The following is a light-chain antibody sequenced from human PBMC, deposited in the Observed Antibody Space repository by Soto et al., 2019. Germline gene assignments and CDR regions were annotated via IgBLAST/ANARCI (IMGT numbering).Light chain of an antibody. CDR2: EVS. V-gene: IGLV2-23*02. CDR3: CSYAGSSTFFYV. CDR1: SSDVGSYNL. Sequence: QSVLNQPASVSGSPGQSITISCTGNSSDVGSYNLVSWYQQHPGKAPKLMIYEVSKRPSGVSNRFSGSKSGNTASLTISGLQAGDEADYYCCSYAGSSTFFYVFGTGTKVTVL. J-gene: IGLJ1*01.